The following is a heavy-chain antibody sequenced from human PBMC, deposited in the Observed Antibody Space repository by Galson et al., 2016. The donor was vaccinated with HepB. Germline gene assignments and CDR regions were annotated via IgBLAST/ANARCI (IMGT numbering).Heavy chain of an antibody. Sequence: SLRLSCAASGFTFSDYYMSWIRQAPGKGLEWVSYISSSGNIIYYADSVKGRFTISRDNAKNSLYLQMNSLRAEDTAVYYCARDRKNEGFGDFDYWGQGTLVTVSS. CDR1: GFTFSDYY. CDR3: ARDRKNEGFGDFDY. CDR2: ISSSGNII. J-gene: IGHJ4*02. V-gene: IGHV3-11*04. D-gene: IGHD3-10*01.